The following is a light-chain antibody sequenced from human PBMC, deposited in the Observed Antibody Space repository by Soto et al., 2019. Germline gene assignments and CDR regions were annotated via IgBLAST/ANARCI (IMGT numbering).Light chain of an antibody. CDR1: QVITNF. CDR2: AAS. J-gene: IGKJ4*01. CDR3: RKHNSAPLT. V-gene: IGKV1-27*01. Sequence: DIQMTPSPSSLPASVGARVTITCQASQVITNFLAWYHQKPGKAPKLLIYAASTLQSGGPSRFSGSGSGTDFTLTISSRQPEDVATLYCRKHNSAPLTFGGGTKVDIK.